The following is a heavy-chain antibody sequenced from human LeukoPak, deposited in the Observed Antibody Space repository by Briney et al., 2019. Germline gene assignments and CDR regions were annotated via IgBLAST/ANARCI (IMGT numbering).Heavy chain of an antibody. CDR2: IYSGGST. J-gene: IGHJ6*02. Sequence: PGRSLRLSCAASGFTVSSNYMSWVRQAPGKGLEWVSVIYSGGSTYYADSVKGRFTISRDNSKNTLYLQMNGLRAEDTAVYYCARDLYYYGMDVWGQGTTVTVSS. CDR3: ARDLYYYGMDV. V-gene: IGHV3-66*01. CDR1: GFTVSSNY.